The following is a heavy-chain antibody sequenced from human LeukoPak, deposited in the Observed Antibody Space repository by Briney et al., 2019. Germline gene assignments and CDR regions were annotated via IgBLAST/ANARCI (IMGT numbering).Heavy chain of an antibody. J-gene: IGHJ4*02. CDR2: IYYSGSS. Sequence: PSETLSLTCSVSSGSISSNSSYWGWIRQPPGKGLEWIGSIYYSGSSFDNPALKSRVTISVDTSKNQFSLKLSSVTAADTAVYYCARDSVSSSGWNPFDYWGQGTLVTVSS. CDR3: ARDSVSSSGWNPFDY. D-gene: IGHD6-19*01. V-gene: IGHV4-39*02. CDR1: SGSISSNSSY.